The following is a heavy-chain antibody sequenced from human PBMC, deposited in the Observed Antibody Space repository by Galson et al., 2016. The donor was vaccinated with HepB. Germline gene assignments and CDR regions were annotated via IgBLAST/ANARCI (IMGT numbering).Heavy chain of an antibody. Sequence: SLRLSCAASGFTFSSYAITWVRQAPGKGLEWVVAISGAGGSTSYADSAKGRLTVSRDNSLNMVYLQMDNLRVDDTGVYYCARTPPREQWLVHPFEFWGQGALVIVSS. V-gene: IGHV3-23*01. CDR2: ISGAGGST. D-gene: IGHD6-19*01. CDR1: GFTFSSYA. CDR3: ARTPPREQWLVHPFEF. J-gene: IGHJ4*02.